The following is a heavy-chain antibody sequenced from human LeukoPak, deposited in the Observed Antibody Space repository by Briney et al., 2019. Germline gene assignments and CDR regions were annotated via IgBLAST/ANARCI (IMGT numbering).Heavy chain of an antibody. CDR3: AIDMSCSGGSCYSFDY. CDR2: ISGDGGST. CDR1: GFTFDDYA. Sequence: PGGSLRLSCAASGFTFDDYAMHWVRQAPGKCLGWVSLISGDGGSTYYADSVKGRFTISRDNSKNSLYLQMNSLRTEYTALYYYAIDMSCSGGSCYSFDYWGQGTLVTVSS. V-gene: IGHV3-43*02. J-gene: IGHJ4*02. D-gene: IGHD2-15*01.